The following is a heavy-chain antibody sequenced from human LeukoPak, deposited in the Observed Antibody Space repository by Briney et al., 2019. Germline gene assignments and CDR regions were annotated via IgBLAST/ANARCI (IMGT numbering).Heavy chain of an antibody. CDR1: GGSISSCGYY. CDR2: INHSGST. CDR3: ARGRAYSYVSPYGMDV. Sequence: SETLSLTCTVSGGSISSCGYYWSWIRQHPGKGLEWIGEINHSGSTNYNPSLKSRVTISVDTSKNQFSLKLSSVTAADTAVYYCARGRAYSYVSPYGMDVWGQGTTVTVSS. D-gene: IGHD5-18*01. J-gene: IGHJ6*02. V-gene: IGHV4-39*07.